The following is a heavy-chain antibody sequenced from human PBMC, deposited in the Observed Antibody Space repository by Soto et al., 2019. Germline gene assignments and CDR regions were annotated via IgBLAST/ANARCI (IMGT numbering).Heavy chain of an antibody. CDR2: IYYSGST. CDR1: GGSISSGGYY. V-gene: IGHV4-31*03. CDR3: ARDGERYYYYMDV. Sequence: QVQLQESGPGLVKPSQTLSLTCTVSGGSISSGGYYWSWIRQHPGKGLEWIGYIYYSGSTYYNPSLKSRVTISVDTSKNQFSLKLSSVTAADTAVYCCARDGERYYYYMDVWGKGTTVTVSS. D-gene: IGHD3-10*01. J-gene: IGHJ6*03.